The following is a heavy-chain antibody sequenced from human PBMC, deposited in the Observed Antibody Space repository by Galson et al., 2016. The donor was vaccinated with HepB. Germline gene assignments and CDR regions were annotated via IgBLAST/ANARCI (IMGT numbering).Heavy chain of an antibody. J-gene: IGHJ4*02. CDR3: ARHQWIQRWLPFDY. CDR1: GGSISSSSNY. D-gene: IGHD5-18*01. CDR2: IYYSGTT. Sequence: SETLSLTCIVSGGSISSSSNYWGWIRQPPGKGLEWIGSIYYSGTTYYNPSLQSRLTISVDTSKNQFSLKLSSVTAADSAVYFCARHQWIQRWLPFDYWGQGALITVSS. V-gene: IGHV4-39*01.